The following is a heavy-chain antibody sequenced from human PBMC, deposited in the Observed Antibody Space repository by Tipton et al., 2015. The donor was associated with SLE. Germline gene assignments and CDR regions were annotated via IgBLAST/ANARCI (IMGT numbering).Heavy chain of an antibody. V-gene: IGHV4-34*01. Sequence: TLSLTCAVYGGSFSGYYWSWIRQPPGKGLEWSGEINHSGSTNYNPSLKRRVTISVATSKNQFSLKLSSVTAADTAVYYCASRGDYGDYVSGYWYFDLWGRGTLVTVSS. CDR1: GGSFSGYY. D-gene: IGHD4-17*01. CDR2: INHSGST. J-gene: IGHJ2*01. CDR3: ASRGDYGDYVSGYWYFDL.